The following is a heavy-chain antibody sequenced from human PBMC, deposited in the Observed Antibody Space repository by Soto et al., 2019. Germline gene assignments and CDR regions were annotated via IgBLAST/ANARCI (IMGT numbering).Heavy chain of an antibody. CDR3: ARASSSWYFNYGMDV. D-gene: IGHD6-13*01. Sequence: GESLKISCKGSGYSFTSYWISWVRQMPGKGLEWMGRIDPSDSYTNYSPSFQGHVTISADKSISTAYLQWSSLKASDTAMYYCARASSSWYFNYGMDVWGQGTTVIVSS. V-gene: IGHV5-10-1*01. CDR1: GYSFTSYW. J-gene: IGHJ6*02. CDR2: IDPSDSYT.